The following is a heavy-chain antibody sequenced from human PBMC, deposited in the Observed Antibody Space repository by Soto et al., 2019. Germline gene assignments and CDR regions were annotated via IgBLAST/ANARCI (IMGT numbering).Heavy chain of an antibody. Sequence: EVQLVESGGGLVQPGGSLRVSCAASGLTVSSNSMNWVRQAPGRGLEWVSITYSGGSSYYADSVKGRFTISRDNSKNTLFLQMNSLRAEDTAVYYCARAGAYSSANMDVCGKVTTVTVSS. CDR2: TYSGGSS. CDR1: GLTVSSNS. D-gene: IGHD6-25*01. CDR3: ARAGAYSSANMDV. V-gene: IGHV3-66*01. J-gene: IGHJ6*03.